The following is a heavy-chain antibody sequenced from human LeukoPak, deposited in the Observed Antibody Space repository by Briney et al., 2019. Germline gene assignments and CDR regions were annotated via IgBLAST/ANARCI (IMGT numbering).Heavy chain of an antibody. CDR1: GFTFTSSA. CDR3: AADSLHVLDSSSWNPVYYYYYYMDV. V-gene: IGHV1-58*01. Sequence: ASVKVSCKASGFTFTSSAVQWVRQARGQRLEWIGWIVVGSGNTNYAQKFQERVTITRDMSTSTAYMELSSLRSEDTAVYYCAADSLHVLDSSSWNPVYYYYYYMDVWGKGTTVTVSS. J-gene: IGHJ6*03. D-gene: IGHD6-13*01. CDR2: IVVGSGNT.